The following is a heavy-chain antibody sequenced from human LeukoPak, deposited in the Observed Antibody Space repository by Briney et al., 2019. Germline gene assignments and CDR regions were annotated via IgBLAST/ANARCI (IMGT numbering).Heavy chain of an antibody. D-gene: IGHD2-2*02. J-gene: IGHJ4*02. Sequence: PGGSLRLSCAASGFTFSSYAMSWVRQAPGKGLQWVSAISCSGGSTYYADSVKGRFTISRDNSKNTLYLQMNSLKAEDTAVYYCAKVLLGYCSSTSCYTTSYFDYWGQGTLVTVSS. CDR2: ISCSGGST. V-gene: IGHV3-23*01. CDR1: GFTFSSYA. CDR3: AKVLLGYCSSTSCYTTSYFDY.